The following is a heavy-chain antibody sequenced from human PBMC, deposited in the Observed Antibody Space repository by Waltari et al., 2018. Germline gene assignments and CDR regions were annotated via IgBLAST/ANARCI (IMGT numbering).Heavy chain of an antibody. CDR2: TNEDGRIK. Sequence: EVQLVESGGGLVQPGGSLRLSCAASGFTFGNDWMHWGRKVPGKGLVWGSRTNEDGRIKKYADAGKGRFTIYRDNGKNTLYLQRNRRRAEDTAGYYWVRDLAGVGGHWGQGTLVTVSS. V-gene: IGHV3-74*01. CDR3: VRDLAGVGGH. D-gene: IGHD3-16*01. CDR1: GFTFGNDW. J-gene: IGHJ4*02.